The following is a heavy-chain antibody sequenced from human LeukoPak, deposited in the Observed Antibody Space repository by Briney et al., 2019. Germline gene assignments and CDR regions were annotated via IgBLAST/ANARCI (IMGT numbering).Heavy chain of an antibody. V-gene: IGHV5-51*01. CDR3: ARHQLGGYFDY. CDR2: IYPVDSDT. J-gene: IGHJ4*02. CDR1: GYSFTSYW. D-gene: IGHD1-1*01. Sequence: GESLKISCKGSGYSFTSYWIGWVRQIPGKGLEWIGIIYPVDSDTSYSPSFQAHVTISADKSISTAYLQWSILKPSDTAMYYCARHQLGGYFDYWGQGTLVTVSS.